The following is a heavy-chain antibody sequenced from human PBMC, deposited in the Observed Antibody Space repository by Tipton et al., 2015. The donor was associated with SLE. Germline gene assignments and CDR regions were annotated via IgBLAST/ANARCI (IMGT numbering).Heavy chain of an antibody. Sequence: TLSLTCTVSGGSISSYYWSWIRQPAGKGLEWIGRIYTSGSTNYNPSLKSRITMSVDTSKNQFSLKLSPVTAAGTAVYYCARVAYDFWSGYSYYFDYWGQGTLVTVSS. J-gene: IGHJ4*02. CDR3: ARVAYDFWSGYSYYFDY. V-gene: IGHV4-4*07. D-gene: IGHD3-3*01. CDR1: GGSISSYY. CDR2: IYTSGST.